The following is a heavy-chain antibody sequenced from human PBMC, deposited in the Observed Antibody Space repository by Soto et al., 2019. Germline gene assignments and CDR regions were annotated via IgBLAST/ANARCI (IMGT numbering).Heavy chain of an antibody. D-gene: IGHD3-10*01. CDR3: ARDSVSGHYYFDY. CDR2: ISSSSSYI. J-gene: IGHJ4*02. V-gene: IGHV3-21*01. Sequence: GGSLRLSCAASGFTFSSYSMNWVRQAPGKGLEWVSSISSSSSYIYYADSVKGRFTISRDNAKNSLYLQMNSLRAEDTAVYYCARDSVSGHYYFDYWGQGTLVTVSS. CDR1: GFTFSSYS.